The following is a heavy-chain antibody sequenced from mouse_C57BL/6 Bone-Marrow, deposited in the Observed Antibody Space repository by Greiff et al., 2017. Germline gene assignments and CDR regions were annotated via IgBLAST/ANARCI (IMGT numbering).Heavy chain of an antibody. CDR2: ISDGGSYT. J-gene: IGHJ3*01. Sequence: EVKVVESGGGLVKPGGSLKLSCAASGFTFSSYAMSWVRQTPEKRLEWVATISDGGSYTYYPDNVKGRFTISRDNAKNNLYLQMSHLKSEDTAMYYCARDFDSFAYWGQGTLVTVSA. V-gene: IGHV5-4*01. CDR1: GFTFSSYA. D-gene: IGHD2-4*01. CDR3: ARDFDSFAY.